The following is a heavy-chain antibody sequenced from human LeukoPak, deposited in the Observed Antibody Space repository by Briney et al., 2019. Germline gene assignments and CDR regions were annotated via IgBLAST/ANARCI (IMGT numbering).Heavy chain of an antibody. CDR2: ISSSSSYI. V-gene: IGHV3-21*01. J-gene: IGHJ4*02. CDR3: ARDLTFTYYDILTGHPRFDY. Sequence: GGSLRLSCAASGFTFSSYSMNWVRQAPGKGLEWVSSISSSSSYIYYADSVKGRFTISRDNAKNSLYLQMNSLRAEDTAVYYCARDLTFTYYDILTGHPRFDYWGQGTLVTVSS. CDR1: GFTFSSYS. D-gene: IGHD3-9*01.